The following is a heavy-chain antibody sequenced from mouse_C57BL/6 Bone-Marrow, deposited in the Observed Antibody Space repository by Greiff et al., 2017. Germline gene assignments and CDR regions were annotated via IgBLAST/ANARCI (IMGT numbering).Heavy chain of an antibody. CDR1: GYTFTSYW. V-gene: IGHV1-69*01. D-gene: IGHD4-1*01. J-gene: IGHJ2*01. CDR2: IDPSDSYT. CDR3: ARFELGQSDY. Sequence: QVQLQQPGAELVMPGASVKLSCKASGYTFTSYWMHWVKQRPGQGLEWIGEIDPSDSYTNYNQKFKGKSTLTVDKSSSTAYMQLSSLTSEDSAVYYCARFELGQSDYWGQGTTLTVSS.